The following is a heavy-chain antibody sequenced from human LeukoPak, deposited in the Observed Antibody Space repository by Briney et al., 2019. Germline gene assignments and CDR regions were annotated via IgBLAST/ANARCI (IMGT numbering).Heavy chain of an antibody. D-gene: IGHD6-6*01. V-gene: IGHV4-31*03. Sequence: PSETLSLTCTVSGGSISSGGYYWSWIRQHPGKGLEWIGYIYYSGSTYYNPSLKSRVTISVDTSKNQFSLKLSSVTAADTAMYYCARVGGSSHFDYWGQGTLVTVSS. CDR3: ARVGGSSHFDY. J-gene: IGHJ4*02. CDR2: IYYSGST. CDR1: GGSISSGGYY.